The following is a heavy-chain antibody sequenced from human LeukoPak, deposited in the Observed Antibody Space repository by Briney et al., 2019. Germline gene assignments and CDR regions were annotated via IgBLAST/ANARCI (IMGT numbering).Heavy chain of an antibody. D-gene: IGHD1-26*01. CDR2: ISFDGSNQ. Sequence: GGALRLSCAASGFTFSSYGMHWVRQAPGKGLEWVALISFDGSNQYYADSVKGRFTISRDNSKNTLFLQMNSLRAEDTAVYYCAKPPEVGATVGYFDYWGQGTLVTVSS. CDR1: GFTFSSYG. CDR3: AKPPEVGATVGYFDY. V-gene: IGHV3-30*18. J-gene: IGHJ4*02.